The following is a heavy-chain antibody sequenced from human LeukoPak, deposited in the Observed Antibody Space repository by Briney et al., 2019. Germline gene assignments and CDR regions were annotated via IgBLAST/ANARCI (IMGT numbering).Heavy chain of an antibody. Sequence: GGSLGLSCAASGFTFSSYAMHWVRQAPGKGLEWVAVISYDGSNKYYADSVKGRFTISRDNSKNTLYLQMNSLRAEDTAVYYCASANYYGSGSYYNAPFDYWGQGTLVTVSS. J-gene: IGHJ4*02. D-gene: IGHD3-10*01. CDR1: GFTFSSYA. V-gene: IGHV3-30-3*01. CDR2: ISYDGSNK. CDR3: ASANYYGSGSYYNAPFDY.